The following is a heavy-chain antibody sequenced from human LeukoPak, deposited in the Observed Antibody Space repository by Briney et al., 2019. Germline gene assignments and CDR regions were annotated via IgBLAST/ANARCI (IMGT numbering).Heavy chain of an antibody. CDR2: FHISGHI. CDR1: GALISANY. J-gene: IGHJ3*01. V-gene: IGHV4-4*07. Sequence: NPSETLSLTCSVSGALISANYWFWIRQSAGKGLECIGRFHISGHIDYNPSLKSRVTMSADTSKNHLSLQLNSVTAADTAVYYCARRVADPLGNLVDLWGQGTRVTVSS. D-gene: IGHD6-13*01. CDR3: ARRVADPLGNLVDL.